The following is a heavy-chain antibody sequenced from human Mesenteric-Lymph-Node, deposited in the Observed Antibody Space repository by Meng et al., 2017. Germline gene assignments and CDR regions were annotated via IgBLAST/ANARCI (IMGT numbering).Heavy chain of an antibody. CDR1: GDIVSSNRAA. J-gene: IGHJ4*02. D-gene: IGHD4-23*01. V-gene: IGHV6-1*01. Sequence: QVQLQQPGPGLVKPSQTLSLTCAISGDIVSSNRAAWHWIRQSPSRGLEWLGRTYYRSKWYHEYAVSVKSRITISPDTPKNQFSLQLNSMTPEDTAVYYCARGINGGCGDWGQGTLVTVSS. CDR3: ARGINGGCGD. CDR2: TYYRSKWYH.